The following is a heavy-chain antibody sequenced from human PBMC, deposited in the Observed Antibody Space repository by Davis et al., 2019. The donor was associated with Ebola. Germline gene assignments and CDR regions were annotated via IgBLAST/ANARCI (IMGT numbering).Heavy chain of an antibody. J-gene: IGHJ4*02. Sequence: GGSLRLSCAASGFTFSSYWMHWVRQAPGKGLEWVAVISYDGSNKYYADSVKGRFTISRDNSKNTLYLQMNSLRAEDTAVYYCARGYDNSGYTYWGQGTLVTVSS. D-gene: IGHD3-22*01. CDR3: ARGYDNSGYTY. CDR2: ISYDGSNK. CDR1: GFTFSSYW. V-gene: IGHV3-30-3*01.